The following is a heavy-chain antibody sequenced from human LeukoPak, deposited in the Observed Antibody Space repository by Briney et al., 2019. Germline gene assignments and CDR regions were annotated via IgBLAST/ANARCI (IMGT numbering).Heavy chain of an antibody. CDR2: IYIDGNA. J-gene: IGHJ4*02. V-gene: IGHV3-66*02. Sequence: GGSLRLSCAASGFTVSTNFMSWVRLAPGKGLECVSVIYIDGNAFYADSVKGRFTISRDNSKTTLFLQMNSLRPEDTAVYYCAREGRYDLLTGYYPLGHWGQGALVTVSS. CDR3: AREGRYDLLTGYYPLGH. CDR1: GFTVSTNF. D-gene: IGHD3-9*01.